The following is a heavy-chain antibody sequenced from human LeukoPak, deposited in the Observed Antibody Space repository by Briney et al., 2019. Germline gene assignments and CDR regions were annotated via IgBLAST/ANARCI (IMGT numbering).Heavy chain of an antibody. CDR3: ASPNYYDSSGYYGNP. V-gene: IGHV4-39*01. CDR1: GGSISSSSYY. D-gene: IGHD3-22*01. J-gene: IGHJ5*02. Sequence: SETLSLTCTVSGGSISSSSYYWGWIRQPPGKGLEWIGSIYYSGSTYYNPSPKSRVTISVDTSKNQFSLKLSSVTAADTAVYYCASPNYYDSSGYYGNPWGQGTLVTVSS. CDR2: IYYSGST.